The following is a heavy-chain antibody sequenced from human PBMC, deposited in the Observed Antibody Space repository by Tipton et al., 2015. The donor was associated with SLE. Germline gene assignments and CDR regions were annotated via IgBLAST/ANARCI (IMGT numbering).Heavy chain of an antibody. CDR2: IYYSGST. CDR3: ARRTDYYDSSGYSP. Sequence: LRLSCTVSGGSISSSSYYWGWIRQPPGKGLEWIVRIYYSGSTSYNPSLKSRVTISVDTSKNQFSLKLSSVTAADTAVYYCARRTDYYDSSGYSPWGQGTLVTVSS. V-gene: IGHV4-39*01. D-gene: IGHD3-22*01. J-gene: IGHJ5*02. CDR1: GGSISSSSYY.